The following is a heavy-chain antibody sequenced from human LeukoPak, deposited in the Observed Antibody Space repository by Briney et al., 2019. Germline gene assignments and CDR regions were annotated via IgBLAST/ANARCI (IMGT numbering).Heavy chain of an antibody. CDR1: GGSFSGYY. J-gene: IGHJ6*02. D-gene: IGHD3-3*01. CDR2: INHSGST. CDR3: ARKSGYYTNHYYYYYGMDV. V-gene: IGHV4-34*01. Sequence: PSETLSLTCAAYGGSFSGYYWSWIRQPPGKGLEWIGGINHSGSTNYNPSLKSRVTISVDTSKNQFSLKLSSVTAADTAVYYCARKSGYYTNHYYYYYGMDVWGQGTTVTVSS.